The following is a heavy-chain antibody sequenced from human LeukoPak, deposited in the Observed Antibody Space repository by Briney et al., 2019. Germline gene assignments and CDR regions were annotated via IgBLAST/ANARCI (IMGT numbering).Heavy chain of an antibody. Sequence: PGGSLRLSCAASGFTFSDYYISWIRQAPGKGLEWVSYISGSGSTIHYADSVKGRFTISRDNAKNSLYLQMNSLRAEDTAVYYCARDPAKIGRYNWFDPWGQGTLVTVSS. CDR1: GFTFSDYY. J-gene: IGHJ5*02. CDR2: ISGSGSTI. V-gene: IGHV3-11*04. CDR3: ARDPAKIGRYNWFDP.